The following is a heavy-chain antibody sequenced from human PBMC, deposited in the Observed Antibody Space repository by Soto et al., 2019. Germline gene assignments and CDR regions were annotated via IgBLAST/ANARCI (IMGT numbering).Heavy chain of an antibody. CDR2: ISYDGSDK. Sequence: QVQLVESGGGVAQPGRSLRLSCAASGFTFGTYGMHWVRQAPGRGLEWVAVISYDGSDKFYADSVKGRFTISRDNSENTIFLQMDSLTTEDTAVYFCAKDTSQETVFGDYYFDSWGQGTLVSVSS. CDR1: GFTFGTYG. CDR3: AKDTSQETVFGDYYFDS. V-gene: IGHV3-30*18. J-gene: IGHJ4*02. D-gene: IGHD3-3*01.